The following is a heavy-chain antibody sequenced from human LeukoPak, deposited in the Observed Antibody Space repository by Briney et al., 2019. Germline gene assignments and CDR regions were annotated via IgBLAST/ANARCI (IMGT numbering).Heavy chain of an antibody. V-gene: IGHV4-4*07. D-gene: IGHD4-17*01. J-gene: IGHJ2*01. Sequence: PSETLSLTCTVSGASTSSYYWSWIRQPAGQGLEWIGRIHTSGNTNYNPSLKSRVTMSVDTSKNQFSLKLNSVTAADTAVYYCARSLHYGDYNNWNFDLWGRGTLVTVSS. CDR3: ARSLHYGDYNNWNFDL. CDR2: IHTSGNT. CDR1: GASTSSYY.